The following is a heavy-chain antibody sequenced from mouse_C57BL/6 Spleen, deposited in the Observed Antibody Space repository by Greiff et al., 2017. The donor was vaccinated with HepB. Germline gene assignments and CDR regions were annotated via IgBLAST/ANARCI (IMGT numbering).Heavy chain of an antibody. J-gene: IGHJ2*01. CDR2: INPSSGYT. V-gene: IGHV1-4*01. CDR1: GYTFTSYT. D-gene: IGHD1-1*01. CDR3: ARVGPFTTVVAPIDY. Sequence: QVQLQQSGAELARPGASVKMSCKASGYTFTSYTMHWVKQRPGQGLEWIGYINPSSGYTKYNQKFKDKATLTADKSSSTAYMQLSSLTSEDSAVYYCARVGPFTTVVAPIDYWGQGTTLTVSS.